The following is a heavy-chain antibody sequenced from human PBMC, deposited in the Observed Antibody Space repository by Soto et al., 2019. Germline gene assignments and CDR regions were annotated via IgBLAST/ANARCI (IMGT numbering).Heavy chain of an antibody. J-gene: IGHJ4*02. CDR3: ARSPPPRGPFAFDY. V-gene: IGHV4-4*07. Sequence: SETLSLTCTVSGGSISSYYWSWIRQLAGKGLEWIGRIYTSGSTNYNPSLKSRVTMSVDTSKNQFSLKLSSVTAAATAVYYCARSPPPRGPFAFDYWGQGTLATVS. D-gene: IGHD3-10*01. CDR1: GGSISSYY. CDR2: IYTSGST.